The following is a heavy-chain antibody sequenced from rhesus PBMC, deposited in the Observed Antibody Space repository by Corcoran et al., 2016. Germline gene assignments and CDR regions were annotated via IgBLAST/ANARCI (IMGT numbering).Heavy chain of an antibody. Sequence: EVQLVESGGGLVQRGGSLRLSCVASGFTFSDYWMAWVRQATGKGLEWVSYISETVKNLYYAESVKGRFTISRDNAKNSLSLQMSSLRAEDTAVYYCTRGYSSGSRGWYFDLWGPGTPITISS. CDR2: ISETVKNL. D-gene: IGHD6-31*01. CDR3: TRGYSSGSRGWYFDL. CDR1: GFTFSDYW. V-gene: IGHV3-136*01. J-gene: IGHJ2*01.